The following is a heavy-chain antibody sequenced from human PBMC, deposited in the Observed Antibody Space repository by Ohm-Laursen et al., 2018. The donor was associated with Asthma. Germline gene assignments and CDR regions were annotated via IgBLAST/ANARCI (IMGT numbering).Heavy chain of an antibody. V-gene: IGHV2-5*02. CDR2: IYWDDDK. J-gene: IGHJ4*02. CDR1: GFSLSTTGVG. Sequence: TTQTLTLTCTFSGFSLSTTGVGVGWIRQPPGKALEWLALIYWDDDKRYSPSLKSRLTITKDTSKNQVVLTMTNMDPVDTATYYCAHSRDYDSSGYYYVRFDYWGQGTLVTVSS. CDR3: AHSRDYDSSGYYYVRFDY. D-gene: IGHD3-22*01.